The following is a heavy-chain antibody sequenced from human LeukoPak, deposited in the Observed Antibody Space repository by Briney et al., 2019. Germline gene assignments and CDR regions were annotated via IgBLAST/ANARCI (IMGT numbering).Heavy chain of an antibody. D-gene: IGHD3-22*01. CDR2: ISYDGSNK. Sequence: GGSLRLSCAASGFTFSSYGMHWVRQAPGKGLEWVAVISYDGSNKHYADSVKGRFTISRDNSKNTLYLQMNSLRAEDTAVYYCARDRGYDSSVSDYWGQGTLVTVSS. J-gene: IGHJ4*02. CDR3: ARDRGYDSSVSDY. V-gene: IGHV3-30*03. CDR1: GFTFSSYG.